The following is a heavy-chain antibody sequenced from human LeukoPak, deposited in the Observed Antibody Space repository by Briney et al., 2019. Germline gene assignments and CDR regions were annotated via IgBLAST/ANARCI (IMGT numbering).Heavy chain of an antibody. CDR3: ARVGELRPPDY. CDR2: ISSSGSTI. J-gene: IGHJ4*02. D-gene: IGHD1-26*01. Sequence: GGSLRLSCAASGFTFSSYEMNWVRQAPGKGLEWVSYISSSGSTIYYADSVKGRSTISRDNAKNSLYLQMNSLRAEDTAVYYCARVGELRPPDYWGQGTLVTVSS. CDR1: GFTFSSYE. V-gene: IGHV3-48*03.